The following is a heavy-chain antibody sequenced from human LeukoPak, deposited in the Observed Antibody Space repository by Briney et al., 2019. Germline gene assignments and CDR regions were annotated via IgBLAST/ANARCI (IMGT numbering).Heavy chain of an antibody. CDR2: ISGSGGST. Sequence: GSLRLSCAASGFTFSSYAMSWVRQAPGKGLEWVSAISGSGGSTYYADSVKGRFTISRDNSKNTLYLQMNSLRAEDTAVYYCAKIVVVTASRDQNWYFDLWGRGTLVTVSS. CDR3: AKIVVVTASRDQNWYFDL. J-gene: IGHJ2*01. D-gene: IGHD2-21*02. V-gene: IGHV3-23*01. CDR1: GFTFSSYA.